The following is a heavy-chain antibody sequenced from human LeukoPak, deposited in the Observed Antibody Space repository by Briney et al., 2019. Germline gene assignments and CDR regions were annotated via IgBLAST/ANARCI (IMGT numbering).Heavy chain of an antibody. D-gene: IGHD3-22*01. V-gene: IGHV1-2*02. CDR3: ATGPGKYYYDTSSYSGFHCYFDL. Sequence: ASVKVSCKASGYIFTGYYMHWVRQAHGQGLEWMEWINPNSGGTNYAQKFQGRVTMTRDTSISTAYMELSRLGSDDTAVYYCATGPGKYYYDTSSYSGFHCYFDLWGRGTLVTVSS. CDR1: GYIFTGYY. CDR2: INPNSGGT. J-gene: IGHJ2*01.